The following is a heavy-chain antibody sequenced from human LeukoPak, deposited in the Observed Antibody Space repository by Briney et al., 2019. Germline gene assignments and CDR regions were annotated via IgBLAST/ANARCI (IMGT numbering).Heavy chain of an antibody. CDR3: ARRDDSSGYHKIFYY. CDR1: GGSISSGPYY. J-gene: IGHJ4*02. V-gene: IGHV4-39*01. D-gene: IGHD3-22*01. Sequence: SETLSLTCTVSGGSISSGPYYWGWIRQPPGKGLEWIGNIYYGENTYYNPSLKSRVTISIDTSKNQFYLKLSSLTAADTAVYYCARRDDSSGYHKIFYYWGPGTLVTVSS. CDR2: IYYGENT.